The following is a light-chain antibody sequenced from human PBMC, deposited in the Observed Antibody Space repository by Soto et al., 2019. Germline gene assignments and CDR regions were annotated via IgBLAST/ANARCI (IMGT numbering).Light chain of an antibody. V-gene: IGLV2-14*01. CDR2: EVS. CDR1: SSDVGGYNY. CDR3: SSYTSSNTDV. J-gene: IGLJ1*01. Sequence: QSVLTQPASVSGSPGQSITISCTGTSSDVGGYNYVSWYQHHPGKAPKLMIYEVSNRPSGVPDRFSGSKSGNTASLTISGLQAEDEADYCCSSYTSSNTDVFGTGTKVTVL.